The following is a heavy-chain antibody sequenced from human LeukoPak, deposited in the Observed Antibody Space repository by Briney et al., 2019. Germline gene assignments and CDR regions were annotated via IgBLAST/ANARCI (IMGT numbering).Heavy chain of an antibody. Sequence: GGSLRLSCAASGFTFCSYGMHWVRQAPGKGLEWVAFIRYDGSNKYYADSVKGRFTISRDNSKNTLYLQMNSLRGEDTAVYYCAKGLRAASDPTTLDYWGQGTLVTVSS. V-gene: IGHV3-30*02. CDR1: GFTFCSYG. CDR3: AKGLRAASDPTTLDY. CDR2: IRYDGSNK. D-gene: IGHD6-13*01. J-gene: IGHJ4*02.